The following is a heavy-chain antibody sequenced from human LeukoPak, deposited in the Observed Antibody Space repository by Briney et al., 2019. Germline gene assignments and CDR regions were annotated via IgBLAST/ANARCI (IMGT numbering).Heavy chain of an antibody. Sequence: PGGSLRLSCAASEFTVITNDMTWVRQAPGKGLEWVSALYSDGNTIYADSVQGRFTISRDNSKNTLYLEMNSLSPDDTAVYYCARGVEPLAANTLAYWGQGTLVTVSS. D-gene: IGHD3-16*01. V-gene: IGHV3-53*01. CDR1: EFTVITND. CDR3: ARGVEPLAANTLAY. CDR2: LYSDGNT. J-gene: IGHJ4*02.